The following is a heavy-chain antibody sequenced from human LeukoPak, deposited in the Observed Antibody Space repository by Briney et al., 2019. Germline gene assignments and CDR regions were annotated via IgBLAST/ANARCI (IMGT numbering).Heavy chain of an antibody. CDR2: IYSGST. CDR3: AKDTGSGYESFSYYFDY. D-gene: IGHD5-12*01. V-gene: IGHV3-53*01. J-gene: IGHJ4*02. CDR1: GFTVSSNS. Sequence: GGSLRLSCTVSGFTVSSNSMSWVRQAPGKGLEWVSFIYSGSTHYSDSVKGRFTISRDNSKNTLYLQMNSLRAEDTAVYYCAKDTGSGYESFSYYFDYWGQGTLVTVSS.